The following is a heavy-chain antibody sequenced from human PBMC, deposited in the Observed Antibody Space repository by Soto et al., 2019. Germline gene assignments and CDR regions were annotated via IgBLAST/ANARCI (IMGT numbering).Heavy chain of an antibody. CDR2: IKPDGSEK. V-gene: IGHV3-7*04. J-gene: IGHJ3*01. CDR1: GFTFSNYW. Sequence: GGSLRLSCAASGFTFSNYWMSWVRQVPGKGLEWVANIKPDGSEKWYVDSVKGRFTISRDNVKKSLYLQMISLRAEDTAMYYCARGYYHETYGPLSDVYDFCGQGTMVT. CDR3: ARGYYHETYGPLSDVYDF. D-gene: IGHD3-22*01.